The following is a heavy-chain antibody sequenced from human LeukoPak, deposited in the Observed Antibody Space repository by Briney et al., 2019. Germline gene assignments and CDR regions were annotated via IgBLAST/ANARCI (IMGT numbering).Heavy chain of an antibody. V-gene: IGHV3-11*04. Sequence: GGSLRLSCAASGFTFSNAWMSWVRQAPGKGLEWVSYISSSGSTIYYADSVKGRFTISRDNAKNSLYLQMNSLRAEDTAVYYCAREKDSSGYYFGYYYYMDVWGKGTTVTVSS. CDR1: GFTFSNAW. D-gene: IGHD3-22*01. CDR3: AREKDSSGYYFGYYYYMDV. J-gene: IGHJ6*03. CDR2: ISSSGSTI.